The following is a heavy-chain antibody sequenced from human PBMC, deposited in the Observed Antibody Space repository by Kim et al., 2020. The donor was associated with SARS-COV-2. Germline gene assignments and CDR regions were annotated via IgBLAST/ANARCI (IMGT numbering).Heavy chain of an antibody. CDR1: GGSISSGGYY. J-gene: IGHJ4*02. CDR3: ARLYYYDSSGYFGY. D-gene: IGHD3-22*01. CDR2: IYYSGST. V-gene: IGHV4-31*03. Sequence: SETLSLTCTVSGGSISSGGYYWSWIRQHPGKGLEWIGYIYYSGSTYYNPSLKSRVTISVDTSKNQFSLKLSSVTAADTAVYYCARLYYYDSSGYFGYWGQGTLVTVSS.